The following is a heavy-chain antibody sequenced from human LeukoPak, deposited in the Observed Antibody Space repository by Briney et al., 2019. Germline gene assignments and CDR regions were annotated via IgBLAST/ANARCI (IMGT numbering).Heavy chain of an antibody. CDR2: VYNDGSTT. J-gene: IGHJ4*02. D-gene: IGHD6-6*01. V-gene: IGHV3-74*01. CDR3: ARESGSSRFFDY. CDR1: GFTFSSHW. Sequence: EGSLRLSCAASGFTFSSHWMHWVRQAPGEGLVWVSRVYNDGSTTNYADSVKGRFTISRDNAKNTLYLQMNSLRAEDMAVYYCARESGSSRFFDYWGQGTLVTVSS.